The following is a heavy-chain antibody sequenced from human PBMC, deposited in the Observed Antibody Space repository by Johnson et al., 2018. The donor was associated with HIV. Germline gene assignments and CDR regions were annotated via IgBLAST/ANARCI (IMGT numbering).Heavy chain of an antibody. Sequence: VQLVESGGGLVQPGGSLRLSCAASGFTLSSYDMHWVRQATGKGLEWVSEIDTAGDTYYPGSVKGRFTTFRENAKNSLYLQLNSLRAEDTALYYCARSAGWGLCDAFDIWGQGTMVTVSS. CDR1: GFTLSSYD. CDR3: ARSAGWGLCDAFDI. J-gene: IGHJ3*02. CDR2: IDTAGDT. D-gene: IGHD2-2*01. V-gene: IGHV3-13*01.